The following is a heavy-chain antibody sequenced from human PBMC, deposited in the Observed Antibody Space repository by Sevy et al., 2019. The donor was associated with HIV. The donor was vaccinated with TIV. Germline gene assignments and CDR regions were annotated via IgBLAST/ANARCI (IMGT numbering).Heavy chain of an antibody. V-gene: IGHV3-23*01. D-gene: IGHD3-10*01. J-gene: IGHJ6*03. Sequence: GGSLRLSCAASGFTFSSYAMSWVRQAPGKGLEWVSTFSDSNTYYADSVKGRFTISRENSKNTLYLQMNSLGAEDTAVYYCAKGSQYYYDSGTYYGYFYYMDVWGKGTTVTVSS. CDR1: GFTFSSYA. CDR2: FSDSNT. CDR3: AKGSQYYYDSGTYYGYFYYMDV.